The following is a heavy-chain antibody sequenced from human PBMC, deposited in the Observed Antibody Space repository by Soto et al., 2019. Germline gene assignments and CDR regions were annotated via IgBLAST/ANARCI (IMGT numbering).Heavy chain of an antibody. Sequence: PSETLSLTCAVSGYSISSGYYWGWIRQPPGKGLEWIGSIYHSGSTYYNPSLKSRVTISVDTSKDQFSLKLSSVTAADTAVYYCARLAPIAAADGMDVWGQGTTVTVSS. CDR3: ARLAPIAAADGMDV. D-gene: IGHD6-13*01. J-gene: IGHJ6*02. V-gene: IGHV4-38-2*01. CDR2: IYHSGST. CDR1: GYSISSGYY.